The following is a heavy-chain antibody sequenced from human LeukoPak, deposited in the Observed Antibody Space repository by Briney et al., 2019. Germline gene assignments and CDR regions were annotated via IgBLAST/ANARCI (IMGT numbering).Heavy chain of an antibody. J-gene: IGHJ4*02. D-gene: IGHD3-22*01. CDR2: INPNSGGT. CDR3: ARNHDSSVLNY. CDR1: GYTFTGYY. Sequence: ASVKVSCKASGYTFTGYYMHWVRRAPGQGLEWMGWINPNSGGTNYAQKFRGRVTMTRDTSISTAYMELSRLRSDDTAVYYCARNHDSSVLNYWGQGTLVTVSS. V-gene: IGHV1-2*02.